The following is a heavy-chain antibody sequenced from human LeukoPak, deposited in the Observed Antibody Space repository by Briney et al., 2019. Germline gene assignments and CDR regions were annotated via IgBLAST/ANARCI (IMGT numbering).Heavy chain of an antibody. CDR2: IIPILGIA. Sequence: SVKVSCKASGYTFTGYYMHWVRQAPGQGLEWMGRIIPILGIANYAQKFQGRVTITADKSSSTAYMELSSLRSEDTAVYYCARAGAVAGTYDAFDIWGQGTMVTVSS. CDR3: ARAGAVAGTYDAFDI. V-gene: IGHV1-69*04. J-gene: IGHJ3*02. D-gene: IGHD6-19*01. CDR1: GYTFTGYY.